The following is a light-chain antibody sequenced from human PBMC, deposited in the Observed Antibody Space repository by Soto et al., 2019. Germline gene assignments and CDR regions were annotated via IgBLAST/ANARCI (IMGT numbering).Light chain of an antibody. CDR2: GAS. CDR3: PQYDTSPRT. CDR1: QSVSSNY. Sequence: EVMLTQSPGTLSLSPGERATLSCRASQSVSSNYLAWYQQKSGQAPRLLIYGASNRSTGIPDRFSRSGSGTDFSLTIRRLEPEGFAVYYCPQYDTSPRTFGHGTMVVFK. V-gene: IGKV3-20*01. J-gene: IGKJ1*01.